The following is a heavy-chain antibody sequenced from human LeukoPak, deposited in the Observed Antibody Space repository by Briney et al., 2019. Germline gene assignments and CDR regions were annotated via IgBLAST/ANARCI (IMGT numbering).Heavy chain of an antibody. V-gene: IGHV1-8*01. CDR1: GYTFTSHD. Sequence: ASVKVSCKASGYTFTSHDINWVRQATGQGLEWMGWMNPNSGNTGYAQKFQGRVTMTRNTSISTAYMELSSLRSEDTAVYYCARGQRVRETLGGYWGQGTLVTVSS. D-gene: IGHD3-10*01. J-gene: IGHJ4*02. CDR3: ARGQRVRETLGGY. CDR2: MNPNSGNT.